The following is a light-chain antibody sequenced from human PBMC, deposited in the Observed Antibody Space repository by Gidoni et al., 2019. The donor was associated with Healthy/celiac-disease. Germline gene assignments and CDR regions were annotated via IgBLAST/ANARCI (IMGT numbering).Light chain of an antibody. J-gene: IGKJ3*01. Sequence: VFTQSPGTLSLSPGERATLSCRASQSVSSSYLAWYQQKPGQAPRLLIYGASSRATGIPDRFSGSGSGTDFTLTISRLEPEDFAVYYCQQYGSARFTFXPXTKVDIK. CDR2: GAS. V-gene: IGKV3-20*01. CDR1: QSVSSSY. CDR3: QQYGSARFT.